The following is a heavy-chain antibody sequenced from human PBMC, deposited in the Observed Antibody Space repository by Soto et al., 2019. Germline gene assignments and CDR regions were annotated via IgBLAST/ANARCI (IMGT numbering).Heavy chain of an antibody. J-gene: IGHJ6*01. CDR1: GGSIRSYC. Sequence: QVQLQESGPTLVKPSETLSLTCTVSGGSIRSYCWTWIRQPPGEGLEWIGCICNSGTTNYNLSLKGRVAISIDTQKNPFSLQLSSVTVADTNFYYYAGRESIVVTKRRLMTVWGEGTTVNVSS. D-gene: IGHD3-22*01. CDR3: AGRESIVVTKRRLMTV. CDR2: ICNSGTT. V-gene: IGHV4-59*03.